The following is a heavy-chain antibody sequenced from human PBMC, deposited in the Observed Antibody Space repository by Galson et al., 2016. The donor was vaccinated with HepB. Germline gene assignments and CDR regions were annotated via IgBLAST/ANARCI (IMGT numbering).Heavy chain of an antibody. D-gene: IGHD6-19*01. CDR3: AEQIYTMEQWLVPEFDY. CDR2: ISGTGGST. J-gene: IGHJ4*02. Sequence: SLRLSCAASGFTFSSYAMNWVRQAPGKGLEWVSAISGTGGSTYYEDSVRGRFTISRDNSKNTLSLQMNNLGVEDTAVYYCAEQIYTMEQWLVPEFDYWGQGTLVTVSS. V-gene: IGHV3-23*01. CDR1: GFTFSSYA.